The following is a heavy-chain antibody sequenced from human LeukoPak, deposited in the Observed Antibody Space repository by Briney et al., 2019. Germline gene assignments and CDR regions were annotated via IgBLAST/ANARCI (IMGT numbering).Heavy chain of an antibody. Sequence: GGSLRLSCAASGFTLSDYWMSWVRQAPGKGLEWVSSISSSSSYIYYADSVKGRFTISRDNAKNSLYLQMNSLRAEDTAVYYCARLAYCGGDCYGARDYWGQGTLVTVSS. J-gene: IGHJ4*02. CDR3: ARLAYCGGDCYGARDY. D-gene: IGHD2-21*02. CDR1: GFTLSDYW. V-gene: IGHV3-21*01. CDR2: ISSSSSYI.